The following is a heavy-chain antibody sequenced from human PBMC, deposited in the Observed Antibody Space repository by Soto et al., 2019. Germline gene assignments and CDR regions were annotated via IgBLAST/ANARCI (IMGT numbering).Heavy chain of an antibody. D-gene: IGHD3-10*01. CDR1: GFAFSTYG. Sequence: QVQLVESGGGVVQPGRSLRLSCVASGFAFSTYGMHWVRQAPGKGLEWVAVISYDGSIRYYADSVKGRFTVSRDNSRNTLYLQMDSLSTEDTAVYYCAKKLPGDFNTISDYWGQGSLVTVSS. CDR3: AKKLPGDFNTISDY. V-gene: IGHV3-30*18. J-gene: IGHJ4*02. CDR2: ISYDGSIR.